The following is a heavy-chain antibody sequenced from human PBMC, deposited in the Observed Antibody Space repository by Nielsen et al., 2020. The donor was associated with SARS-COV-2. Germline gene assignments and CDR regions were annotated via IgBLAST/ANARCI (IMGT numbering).Heavy chain of an antibody. J-gene: IGHJ4*02. D-gene: IGHD3-10*01. CDR3: ARVSVVRGLY. CDR1: GGSISSGGYY. V-gene: IGHV4-31*03. CDR2: IYYSGST. Sequence: SETLSLTCTVSGGSISSGGYYWSWIRQHPGKGLEWIGYIYYSGSTYYNPSHKSRVTISVDTSKNQFSLKLSSVTAADTAVYYCARVSVVRGLYWGQGTLVTVSS.